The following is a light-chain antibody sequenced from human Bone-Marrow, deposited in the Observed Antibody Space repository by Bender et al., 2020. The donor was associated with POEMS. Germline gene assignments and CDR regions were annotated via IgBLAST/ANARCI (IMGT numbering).Light chain of an antibody. CDR3: NSKARSGDWV. Sequence: QSALTQPASVSGSPGQSITISCTGTSSDVGGYDLVSWYQQHPGKAPKLLIYENRKWPSGVSNRFAGSKSGNTAFLTISGLEPEDEADYYCNSKARSGDWVFGGGTKLTVL. V-gene: IGLV2-23*01. J-gene: IGLJ3*02. CDR1: SSDVGGYDL. CDR2: ENR.